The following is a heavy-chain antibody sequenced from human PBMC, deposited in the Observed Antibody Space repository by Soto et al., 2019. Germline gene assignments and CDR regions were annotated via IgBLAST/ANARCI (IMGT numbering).Heavy chain of an antibody. CDR2: IGRDGAKT. V-gene: IGHV3-64*01. J-gene: IGHJ4*02. Sequence: EVQLVESGGGLVQPGESLRLSCAASGFTFSSYAMYWVRQAPGKGLEYVSAIGRDGAKTYYANYVNGRFTISRDNSKNTLYVQMGSLRAEDMAVYYCAGATYYDFWRGYVPTDYWGQGTLVTVSP. CDR3: AGATYYDFWRGYVPTDY. D-gene: IGHD3-3*01. CDR1: GFTFSSYA.